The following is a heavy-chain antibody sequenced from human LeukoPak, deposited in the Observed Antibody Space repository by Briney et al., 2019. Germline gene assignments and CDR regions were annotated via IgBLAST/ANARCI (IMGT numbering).Heavy chain of an antibody. J-gene: IGHJ6*04. Sequence: SVKVSCKASGDTFISYAISWVRQAPGQGLEWMGGIIPIFGTANYAQKFQGRVTITAGESTSTAYMELSSLRSEDTAVYYCAMGSIVAEMYYYYYGMDVWGKGTTVTVSS. CDR3: AMGSIVAEMYYYYYGMDV. D-gene: IGHD5-12*01. CDR1: GDTFISYA. CDR2: IIPIFGTA. V-gene: IGHV1-69*01.